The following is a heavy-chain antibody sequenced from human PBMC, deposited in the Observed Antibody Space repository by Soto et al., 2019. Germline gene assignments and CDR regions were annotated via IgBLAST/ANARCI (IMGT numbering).Heavy chain of an antibody. CDR3: ARGWVVKDGSAFDI. V-gene: IGHV4-30-4*01. Sequence: PSETLSLTCTVSGGSISSGDYYWSWIRQPPGKGLEWIGYIYYSGSTYYNPSLKSRVTISVDTSKNQFSLKLSSVTAADTAVYYCARGWVVKDGSAFDIWGQGTMVT. D-gene: IGHD2-15*01. CDR2: IYYSGST. CDR1: GGSISSGDYY. J-gene: IGHJ3*02.